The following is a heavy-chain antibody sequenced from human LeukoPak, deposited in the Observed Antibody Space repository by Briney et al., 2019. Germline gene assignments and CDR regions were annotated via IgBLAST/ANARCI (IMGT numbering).Heavy chain of an antibody. CDR1: GGSFSGYY. CDR3: ARPLWFGELIRAFDI. D-gene: IGHD3-10*01. V-gene: IGHV4-34*01. Sequence: SETLSLTCAVYGGSFSGYYWTWIHQPPGKGLEWIGEINHSGSTNYNPSLKSRVAISGDTSKNQFSLKLSSVTAADTAVYYCARPLWFGELIRAFDIWGQGTMVTVSS. CDR2: INHSGST. J-gene: IGHJ3*02.